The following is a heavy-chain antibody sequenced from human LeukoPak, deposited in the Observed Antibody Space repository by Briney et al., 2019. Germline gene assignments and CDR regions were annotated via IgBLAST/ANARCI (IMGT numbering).Heavy chain of an antibody. D-gene: IGHD3-22*01. CDR3: ARGPLLGDYDSSGYYSFDY. Sequence: SETLSLTCAVYGGSFSGYYWSWIRQPPGKGLEWIGEINHSGSTNYNPSLKSRVTISVDTSKNQFSLKLSSVTAADTAVYYCARGPLLGDYDSSGYYSFDYWGQGTLVTVSS. CDR1: GGSFSGYY. J-gene: IGHJ4*02. CDR2: INHSGST. V-gene: IGHV4-34*01.